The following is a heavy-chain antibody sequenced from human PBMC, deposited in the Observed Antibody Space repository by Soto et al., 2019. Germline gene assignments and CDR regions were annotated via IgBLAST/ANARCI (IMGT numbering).Heavy chain of an antibody. D-gene: IGHD2-15*01. CDR2: IRSKANSYAT. CDR1: GFTFSGSA. Sequence: PGGSLRLSCAASGFTFSGSAMHWVRQASGKGLEWVGRIRSKANSYATAYAASVKGRFTISRDDSKNTAYLQMNSLETEDTAVYYCARPYCSGGSCYSPPNFDPWGEGTLVTVSS. CDR3: ARPYCSGGSCYSPPNFDP. V-gene: IGHV3-73*01. J-gene: IGHJ5*02.